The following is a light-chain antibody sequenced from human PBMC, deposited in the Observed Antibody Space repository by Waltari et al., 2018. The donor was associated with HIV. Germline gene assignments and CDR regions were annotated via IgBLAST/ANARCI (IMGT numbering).Light chain of an antibody. V-gene: IGKV3D-15*01. CDR3: QQYNDWPPLT. Sequence: EIVMTQSSATLSVSPGERATLSCRASQGVGSNLAWYQQKPGQAPRLLIFAASTRATGIPARFSGRGSGTEFTLTISSLQSEDFAVYYCQQYNDWPPLTFGGGTKVEI. CDR2: AAS. CDR1: QGVGSN. J-gene: IGKJ4*01.